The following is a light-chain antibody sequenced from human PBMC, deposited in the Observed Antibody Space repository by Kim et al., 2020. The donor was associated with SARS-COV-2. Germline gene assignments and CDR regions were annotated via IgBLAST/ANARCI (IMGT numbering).Light chain of an antibody. CDR2: DAS. CDR3: QQYNSWLT. V-gene: IGKV1-5*01. CDR1: QSISGW. Sequence: SASGGDRVTITCRASQSISGWLAWYQQSPGKAPKVLIYDASSLESGVPSRFSGSGSGTEFTLTISSLQPDDFATYYCQQYNSWLTFGGGTKVDIK. J-gene: IGKJ4*01.